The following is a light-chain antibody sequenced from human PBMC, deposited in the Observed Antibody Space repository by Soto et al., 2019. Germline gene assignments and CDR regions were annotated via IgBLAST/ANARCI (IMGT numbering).Light chain of an antibody. J-gene: IGLJ1*01. CDR2: EVS. V-gene: IGLV2-23*02. CDR3: CSYAGSSTFFYV. Sequence: QSVLTQPASVSGSPGQSITISCTGTSSDVGSYNLVSWYQQHPGKAPKLMIYEVSKRPSGVSNRFSGSKSGNTASLTISGLQAEDEADYYCCSYAGSSTFFYVFGTGTKATVL. CDR1: SSDVGSYNL.